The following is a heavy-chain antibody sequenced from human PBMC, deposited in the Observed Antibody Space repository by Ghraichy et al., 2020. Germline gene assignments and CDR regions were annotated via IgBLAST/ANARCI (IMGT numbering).Heavy chain of an antibody. CDR2: IYSNGNT. Sequence: GESLNISCAASGVAVSSNYMTWVRQAPGKGLEWVAIIYSNGNTYYAESVMGRFTMSRDNSKNTLFLQMNSLRAEDTAVYYWERVGIVVPGNDCWGQGTLVTVSS. V-gene: IGHV3-53*01. J-gene: IGHJ4*02. CDR3: ERVGIVVPGNDC. CDR1: GVAVSSNY. D-gene: IGHD2-15*01.